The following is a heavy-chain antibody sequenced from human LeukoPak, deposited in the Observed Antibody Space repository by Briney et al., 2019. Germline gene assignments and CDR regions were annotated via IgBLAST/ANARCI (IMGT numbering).Heavy chain of an antibody. J-gene: IGHJ5*01. V-gene: IGHV3-23*01. D-gene: IGHD2-2*01. CDR2: ISPSGGGT. CDR1: GFTFRNHG. CDR3: AKDRHAPGRYCSSTSCFPFDS. Sequence: GGSLRLSCAASGFTFRNHGMNWVRQAPGKGLEWVSGISPSGGGTYYADSVKGRFTISRDNTKNTLYLQMNSLRAEDTAVYYCAKDRHAPGRYCSSTSCFPFDSWGQGTLVTVSS.